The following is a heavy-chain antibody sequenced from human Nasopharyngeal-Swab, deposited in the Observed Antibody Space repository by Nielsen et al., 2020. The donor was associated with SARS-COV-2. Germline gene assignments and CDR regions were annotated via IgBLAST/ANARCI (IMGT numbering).Heavy chain of an antibody. CDR3: ARTRSPYGDYVDFDY. CDR2: ISSSSSYI. D-gene: IGHD4-17*01. CDR1: GFTFSSYS. Sequence: GGSLRRSCAASGFTFSSYSMNWVRQAPGKGLEWVSSISSSSSYIYYADSVKGRFTISRDNAKNSLYLQMNSLRAEDTAVYYCARTRSPYGDYVDFDYWGQGTLVTVSS. V-gene: IGHV3-21*01. J-gene: IGHJ4*02.